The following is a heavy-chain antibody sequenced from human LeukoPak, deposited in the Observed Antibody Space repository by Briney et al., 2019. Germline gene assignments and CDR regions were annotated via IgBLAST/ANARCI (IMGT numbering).Heavy chain of an antibody. CDR3: AIEITMVRGGPIY. D-gene: IGHD3-10*01. J-gene: IGHJ4*02. CDR2: IIPIFGTA. Sequence: SVKVSFTASGGTFSSYAISWVRQAPGQGLEWMGGIIPIFGTANYAQKFQGRVTITADESTSTAYMELSSLRSEDTAVYYCAIEITMVRGGPIYWGQGTLVTVSS. V-gene: IGHV1-69*13. CDR1: GGTFSSYA.